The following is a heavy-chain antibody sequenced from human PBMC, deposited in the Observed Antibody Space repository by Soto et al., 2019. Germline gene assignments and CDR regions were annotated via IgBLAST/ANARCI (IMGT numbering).Heavy chain of an antibody. CDR2: INPNSGDT. CDR1: GYTFTGYY. Sequence: ASVKVSCKASGYTFTGYYIHWVRQAPGQGLEWMGWINPNSGDTEYAQKFQGRVTMTRDTSTRTAYMEVSRLTSDDTAVYYCARSLSTIGGRPDSWGQGPLVTVSS. V-gene: IGHV1-2*02. CDR3: ARSLSTIGGRPDS. J-gene: IGHJ4*02. D-gene: IGHD6-6*01.